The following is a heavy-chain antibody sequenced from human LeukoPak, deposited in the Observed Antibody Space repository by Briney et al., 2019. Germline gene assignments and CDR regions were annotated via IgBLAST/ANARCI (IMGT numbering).Heavy chain of an antibody. Sequence: SETLSLTCAVYGGSFSGYYWSWIRQPPGKGLQWIGEIDHSGSTKYNPSLKSRVTISVDTSKNQFSLKLRSVTAADTAVYYCAREYRPYIRQATKLDYWGQGTLVTVSS. CDR2: IDHSGST. V-gene: IGHV4-34*01. D-gene: IGHD1-26*01. CDR3: AREYRPYIRQATKLDY. J-gene: IGHJ4*02. CDR1: GGSFSGYY.